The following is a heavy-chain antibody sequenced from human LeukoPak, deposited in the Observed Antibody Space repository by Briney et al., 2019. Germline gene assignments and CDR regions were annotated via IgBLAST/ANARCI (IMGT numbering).Heavy chain of an antibody. CDR1: GGTFSSYA. V-gene: IGHV1-69*01. D-gene: IGHD2-15*01. J-gene: IGHJ4*02. CDR2: IIPIFGSA. CDR3: ASAGGPQPKGVRRYCSGGSCYSGNDY. Sequence: VASVKVSCKASGGTFSSYAISWVRQAPGQGLEWMGGIIPIFGSANYAQKFQGRVTITADESTSTAYMELSSLRSEDTAVYYCASAGGPQPKGVRRYCSGGSCYSGNDYWGQGTLVTVSS.